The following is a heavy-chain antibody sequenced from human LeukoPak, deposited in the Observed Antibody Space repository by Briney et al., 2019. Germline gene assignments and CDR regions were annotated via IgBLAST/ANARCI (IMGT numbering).Heavy chain of an antibody. CDR2: ISSSSSTI. V-gene: IGHV3-48*01. D-gene: IGHD2-2*01. CDR3: ARERGRRVRAFDI. CDR1: GFTFSSYS. Sequence: GGSLRLSCAASGFTFSSYSMNWVRQAPGKGLEWVSYISSSSSTIYYADSVKGRFTISRDNSKNTLYLQMNSLRAEDTAVYYCARERGRRVRAFDIWGQGTMVTVSS. J-gene: IGHJ3*02.